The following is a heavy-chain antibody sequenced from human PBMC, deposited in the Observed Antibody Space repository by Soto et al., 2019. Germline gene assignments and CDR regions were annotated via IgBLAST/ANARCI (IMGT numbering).Heavy chain of an antibody. D-gene: IGHD6-19*01. CDR2: INGDGSVT. CDR3: VRVKETSAWGAFDY. V-gene: IGHV3-74*01. Sequence: EVQLLESGGGLVQPGGSLRLSCTASGFTFSGFWMHWVRQAPGKGLVWVSRINGDGSVTNYADSVKGRFTISRDNAKNTLYLHMNSLRVEDTAVYYCVRVKETSAWGAFDYWGQGTLVTVSS. J-gene: IGHJ4*02. CDR1: GFTFSGFW.